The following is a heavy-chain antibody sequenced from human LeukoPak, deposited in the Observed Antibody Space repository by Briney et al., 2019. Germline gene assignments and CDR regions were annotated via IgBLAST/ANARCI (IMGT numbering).Heavy chain of an antibody. CDR2: ISYDGSNK. J-gene: IGHJ3*02. Sequence: PGRSLRLSCAASGFTFSSYAMHWVRQAPGKGLEWVAVISYDGSNKYYADSVKGRFTISRDNAKNSLYLQMNSLRAEDTALYYCAKAQQLSFYGAFDIWGQGTMVTVSS. V-gene: IGHV3-30*01. D-gene: IGHD6-13*01. CDR1: GFTFSSYA. CDR3: AKAQQLSFYGAFDI.